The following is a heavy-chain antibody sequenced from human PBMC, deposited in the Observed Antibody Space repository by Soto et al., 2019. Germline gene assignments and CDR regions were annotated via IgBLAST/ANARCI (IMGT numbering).Heavy chain of an antibody. V-gene: IGHV3-9*01. J-gene: IGHJ4*02. CDR3: TKVGGLYDFWSGPLHFDL. D-gene: IGHD3-3*01. Sequence: EGQLVESGGGFVQPGRSLRLSCAGSGFIFDDFALHWVRQAPGKGLEWVSGISWNSDSIGYADAVKGQFTISRDNAKNSLYLQVNSLRVEDTALYYCTKVGGLYDFWSGPLHFDLWGQGTPVTVSS. CDR2: ISWNSDSI. CDR1: GFIFDDFA.